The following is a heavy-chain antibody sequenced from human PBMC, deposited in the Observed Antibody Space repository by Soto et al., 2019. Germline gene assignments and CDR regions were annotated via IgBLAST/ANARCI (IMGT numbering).Heavy chain of an antibody. D-gene: IGHD5-18*01. J-gene: IGHJ5*02. CDR2: INHSGST. CDR3: ARDRGYSYGYSLGRYNWFDP. V-gene: IGHV4-34*01. Sequence: SETLSLTCAVYGGSFSGYYWSWIRQPPGKGLEWIGEINHSGSTNYNPPLKSRVTISVDTSKNQFSLKLSSVTAADTAVYYCARDRGYSYGYSLGRYNWFDPWGQGTLVTVSS. CDR1: GGSFSGYY.